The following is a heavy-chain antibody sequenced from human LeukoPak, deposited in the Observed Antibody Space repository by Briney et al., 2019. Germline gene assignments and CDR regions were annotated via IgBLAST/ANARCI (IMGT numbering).Heavy chain of an antibody. Sequence: RAGGSLRLSCAASGFTFSSYGMHWVRQAPGKGLEWVAVISYDGSNKYYADSVKGRFTISRDNSKNTLYLQMNSLRAEDTAVYYCARERDGPIDYWGQGTLVTVSS. V-gene: IGHV3-30*03. CDR1: GFTFSSYG. D-gene: IGHD5-24*01. J-gene: IGHJ4*02. CDR3: ARERDGPIDY. CDR2: ISYDGSNK.